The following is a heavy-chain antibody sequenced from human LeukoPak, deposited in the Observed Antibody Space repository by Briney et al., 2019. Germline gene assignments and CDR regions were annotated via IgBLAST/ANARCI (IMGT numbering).Heavy chain of an antibody. V-gene: IGHV4-30-4*01. CDR3: ARGATMVRGEAFDI. CDR1: GSSISSGDYY. D-gene: IGHD3-10*01. Sequence: SETLSLTCTVSGSSISSGDYYWSWIRQPPGKGLEWIGYIYYSGSTYYNPSLKSRVTISVDTSKNQFSLKLSSVTAADTAVYYCARGATMVRGEAFDIWGQGTMVTVSS. J-gene: IGHJ3*02. CDR2: IYYSGST.